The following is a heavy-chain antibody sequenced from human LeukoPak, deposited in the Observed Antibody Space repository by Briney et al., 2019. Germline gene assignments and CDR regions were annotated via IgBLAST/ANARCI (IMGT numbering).Heavy chain of an antibody. CDR1: GFTFSSYSMN. J-gene: IGHJ4*02. CDR3: ARHTIRGYDVSTFDY. CDR2: IYYSGST. Sequence: GSLRLSCAASGFTFSSYSMNWVRQPPGKGLEWIGSIYYSGSTYYNPSLKSRVTISVDTSKNQFSLKLSSVTAADTAVYYCARHTIRGYDVSTFDYWGQGTLVTVSS. D-gene: IGHD5-12*01. V-gene: IGHV4-39*01.